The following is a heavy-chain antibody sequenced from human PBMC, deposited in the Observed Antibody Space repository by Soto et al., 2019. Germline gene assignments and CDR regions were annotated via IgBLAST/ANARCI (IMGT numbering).Heavy chain of an antibody. J-gene: IGHJ4*02. Sequence: QVLLRESGPGLVEPSQTLSLTCSVSGDSISSDNYYWSWIRQPPGKGLEWDAHIFNSGDTYYNPSLKSRLPMSEDTSMTPFSLQLPSLTFADSAVYFCASGHTLTCYEITRRDYLDYWGQVMLVTVSS. CDR2: IFNSGDT. V-gene: IGHV4-30-4*01. CDR1: GDSISSDNYY. CDR3: ASGHTLTCYEITRRDYLDY. D-gene: IGHD3-9*01.